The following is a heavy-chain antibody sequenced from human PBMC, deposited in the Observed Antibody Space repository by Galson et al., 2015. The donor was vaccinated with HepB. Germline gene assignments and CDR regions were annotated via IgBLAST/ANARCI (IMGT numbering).Heavy chain of an antibody. CDR2: IIPIFGST. CDR1: GGTFSNYA. D-gene: IGHD1-7*01. Sequence: SVKVSCKASGGTFSNYAITWVRQAPGQGLQWMGGIIPIFGSTNYAHEFQDRVTITADESTTTAYMELTSLTSNDTAVYYCARELVDHTDKNYFDPWGQGTLVTVSS. V-gene: IGHV1-69*13. CDR3: ARELVDHTDKNYFDP. J-gene: IGHJ5*02.